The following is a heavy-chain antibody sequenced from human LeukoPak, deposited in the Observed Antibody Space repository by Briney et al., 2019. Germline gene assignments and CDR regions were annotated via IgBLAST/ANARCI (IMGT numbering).Heavy chain of an antibody. CDR3: AREGDFWSGYYTGGYFDY. V-gene: IGHV1-46*01. Sequence: ASVKVSCKASGYTFTSYYMHWVRQAPGQGLERMGIINPSGGSTSYAQKFQGRVTMTRDMSTSTVYMELSSLRSEDTAVYYCAREGDFWSGYYTGGYFDYWGQGTLVTVSS. D-gene: IGHD3-3*01. J-gene: IGHJ4*02. CDR1: GYTFTSYY. CDR2: INPSGGST.